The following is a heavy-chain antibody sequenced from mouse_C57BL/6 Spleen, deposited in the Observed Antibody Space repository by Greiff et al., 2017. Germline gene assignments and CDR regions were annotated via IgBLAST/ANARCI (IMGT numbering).Heavy chain of an antibody. CDR1: GYTFTSYW. D-gene: IGHD3-2*02. J-gene: IGHJ4*01. CDR3: ARLSSGYLYAMDY. CDR2: INPSNGGT. V-gene: IGHV1-53*01. Sequence: VQLQQPGTELVKPGASVKLSCKASGYTFTSYWMHWVKQRPGHGLEWIGNINPSNGGTNYNEKFKSKATLTVDKSSSTAYMQLSSLTSEDSAVYYCARLSSGYLYAMDYWGQGTSVTVSS.